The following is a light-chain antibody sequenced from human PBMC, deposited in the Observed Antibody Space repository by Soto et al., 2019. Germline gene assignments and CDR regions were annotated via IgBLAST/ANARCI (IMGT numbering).Light chain of an antibody. Sequence: EIVLTQSPATLSLSPGERATLSCRASQSVSSYLAWYQQKPGQAPRLLIYDASNRATGIPARFSGSGSGTDFTLTISSLEPEDFAVYYCQQYKKWPWTFGQGTKVDIK. CDR2: DAS. CDR3: QQYKKWPWT. CDR1: QSVSSY. J-gene: IGKJ1*01. V-gene: IGKV3-11*01.